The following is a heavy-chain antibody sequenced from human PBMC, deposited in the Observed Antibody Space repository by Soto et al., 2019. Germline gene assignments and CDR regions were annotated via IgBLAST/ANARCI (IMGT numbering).Heavy chain of an antibody. CDR3: ARAKVTGTKNWFDP. J-gene: IGHJ5*02. V-gene: IGHV3-48*01. CDR1: GFTFSSYS. CDR2: ISSSSTI. D-gene: IGHD1-20*01. Sequence: GGSLRLSCAASGFTFSSYSMNWVRQAPGKGLEWVSYISSSSTIYYADSVKGRFTISRDNAKNSLYLQMNSLRAEDTAVYYCARAKVTGTKNWFDPWGQGTLVTVSS.